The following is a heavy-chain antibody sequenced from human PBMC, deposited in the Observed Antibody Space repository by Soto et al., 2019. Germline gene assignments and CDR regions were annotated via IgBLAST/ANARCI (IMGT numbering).Heavy chain of an antibody. Sequence: QVQLQESGPRLVKPSETLSLTCVVSGVSISNRNWWTWVRQPPGKGLEWIGEMFHNGGSNYNPSLQSRVAISTDTAENQFSLTLTSVTAADTAMYFGGCGSHSYKIDNWGQGILVTVSS. J-gene: IGHJ4*02. D-gene: IGHD2-21*01. CDR1: GVSISNRNW. CDR2: MFHNGGS. CDR3: GCGSHSYKIDN. V-gene: IGHV4-4*02.